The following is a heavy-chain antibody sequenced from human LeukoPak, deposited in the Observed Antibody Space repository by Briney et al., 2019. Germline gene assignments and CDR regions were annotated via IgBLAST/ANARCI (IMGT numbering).Heavy chain of an antibody. Sequence: GGSLRLSCAASGFTFSSYSMNWVRQAPGKGLEWVSSISSSSSYIYYADSVKGRFTISRDNAKNSLYLQMNSLRAEDTAVYYCARTTYEGYDILTHIDYWGQGTLVTVSS. CDR3: ARTTYEGYDILTHIDY. D-gene: IGHD3-9*01. V-gene: IGHV3-21*01. CDR2: ISSSSSYI. CDR1: GFTFSSYS. J-gene: IGHJ4*02.